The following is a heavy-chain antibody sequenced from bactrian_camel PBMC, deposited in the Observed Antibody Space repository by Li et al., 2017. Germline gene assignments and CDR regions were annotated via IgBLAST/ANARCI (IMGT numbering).Heavy chain of an antibody. J-gene: IGHJ4*01. V-gene: IGHV3S53*01. CDR1: GYSYIVNC. Sequence: QLVESGGGSVEAGGSLRLSCAASGYSYIVNCMGWYRQGIGEEREGVAAIFTSDDSTYYADSVKGRFTISRDNDKDTVYLQMNNLNPDDTARYFCTADWGSRSDGHCYGDSGLGTQVTVS. CDR3: TADWGSRSDGHCYGD. CDR2: FTSDDST. D-gene: IGHD5*01.